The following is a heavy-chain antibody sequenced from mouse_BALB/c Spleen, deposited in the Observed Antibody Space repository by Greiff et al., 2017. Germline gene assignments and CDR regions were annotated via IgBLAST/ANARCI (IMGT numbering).Heavy chain of an antibody. CDR1: GYSFTDYI. V-gene: IGHV1-39*01. J-gene: IGHJ3*01. Sequence: VQLQQTGPELVKPGASVKISCKASGYSFTDYIMLWVKQSHGKSLEWIGNINPYYGSTSYNLKFKGKATLTVDKSSSTAYMQLNSLTSEDSAVYYCAVITTATAWFAYWGQGTLVTVSA. CDR2: INPYYGST. CDR3: AVITTATAWFAY. D-gene: IGHD1-2*01.